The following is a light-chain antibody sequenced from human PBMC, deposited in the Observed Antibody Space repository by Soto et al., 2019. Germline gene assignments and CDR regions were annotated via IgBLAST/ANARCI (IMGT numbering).Light chain of an antibody. CDR2: GAS. CDR1: QSVSNNY. V-gene: IGKV3-20*01. CDR3: QQYSSWVWT. J-gene: IGKJ1*01. Sequence: EIVLTQSPGTLSLSPGERATLSCRASQSVSNNYLAWYQQKPGQAPRLLIYGASNRATGIPARFSGSGSGTEFTLTISSLQSDDFAVYYCQQYSSWVWTFGQGTKVDIK.